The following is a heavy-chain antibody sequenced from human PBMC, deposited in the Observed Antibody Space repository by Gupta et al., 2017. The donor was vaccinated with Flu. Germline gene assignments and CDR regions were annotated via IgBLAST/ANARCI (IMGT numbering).Heavy chain of an antibody. CDR1: GYTFTGYY. D-gene: IGHD1-26*01. CDR2: INPTSGGK. J-gene: IGHJ5*02. CDR3: ARVRWELLDRRNDNWFDP. V-gene: IGHV1-2*02. Sequence: QVQLVQSGAEVKKPGASVKVSCKASGYTFTGYYMHWVRQALGQGLEWMGGINPTSGGKNYAQKFQGRFTMTRDTSISTAYVELSRLRSDETAVYYCARVRWELLDRRNDNWFDPWGQGTLVTVSS.